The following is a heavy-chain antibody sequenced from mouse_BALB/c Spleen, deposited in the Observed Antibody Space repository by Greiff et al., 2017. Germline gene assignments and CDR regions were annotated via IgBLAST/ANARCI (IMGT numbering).Heavy chain of an antibody. CDR1: GFNIKDYY. J-gene: IGHJ4*01. V-gene: IGHV14-4*02. Sequence: EVKLQQSGAELVRSGASVKLSCTASGFNIKDYYMHWVKQRPEQGLEWIGWIDPENGDTEYAPKFQGKATMTADTSSNTAYLQLSSLTSEDTAVYYCNAYGKDAMDYWGQGTSVTVSS. D-gene: IGHD2-1*01. CDR3: NAYGKDAMDY. CDR2: IDPENGDT.